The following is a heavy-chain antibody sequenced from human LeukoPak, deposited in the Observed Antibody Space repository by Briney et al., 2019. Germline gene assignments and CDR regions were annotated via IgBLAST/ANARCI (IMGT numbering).Heavy chain of an antibody. V-gene: IGHV3-48*04. D-gene: IGHD1-1*01. CDR3: ASSTTGEDYYYYYMDV. Sequence: TGGSLRLSCAASGFIFSSYSMTWVRQAPGKGLEWVSYISSSGTTIYYADSVKGRFTVSRDNAKKTLFLQMNSLRAEDTAVYYCASSTTGEDYYYYYMDVWGKGTTVTVSS. CDR2: ISSSGTTI. J-gene: IGHJ6*03. CDR1: GFIFSSYS.